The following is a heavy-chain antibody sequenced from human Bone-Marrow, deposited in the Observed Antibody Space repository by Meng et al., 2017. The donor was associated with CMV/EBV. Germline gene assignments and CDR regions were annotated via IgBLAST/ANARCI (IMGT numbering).Heavy chain of an antibody. J-gene: IGHJ4*02. CDR2: IKQDGSEK. D-gene: IGHD3-3*01. CDR3: ARGRDDFWSGYSGY. Sequence: GESLKISCAASGFTFSSYWMTWVRRAPGKGLEWVANIKQDGSEKYYVDSVKGRFTISRDNAKNSLYLQMNSLRAEDTAVYYCARGRDDFWSGYSGYWGQGTLVTVSS. V-gene: IGHV3-7*01. CDR1: GFTFSSYW.